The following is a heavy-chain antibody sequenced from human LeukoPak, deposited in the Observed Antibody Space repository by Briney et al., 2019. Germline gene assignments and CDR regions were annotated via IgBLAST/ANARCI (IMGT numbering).Heavy chain of an antibody. CDR3: ASLGGYGYGNY. CDR1: GFTFSSYA. J-gene: IGHJ4*02. CDR2: ISYDGSNK. V-gene: IGHV3-30-3*01. D-gene: IGHD5-12*01. Sequence: PGRSLRLSCAASGFTFSSYAMHWVRQAPGKRLEWVAVISYDGSNKYYADSVKGRFTISRDNSKNTLYLQMNSLRAEDTAVYYCASLGGYGYGNYWGQGTLVTVSS.